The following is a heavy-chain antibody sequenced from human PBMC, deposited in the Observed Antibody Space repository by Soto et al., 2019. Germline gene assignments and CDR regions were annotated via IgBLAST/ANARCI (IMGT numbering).Heavy chain of an antibody. CDR1: GFNVSRND. J-gene: IGHJ3*01. Sequence: GGSLRLSCAAVGFNVSRNDLNSAREALGKGLDWGAVINSGDDTYYSESMKGRFTISRDTSKNTVYLQIDNIRREDTALYYCARDRAGSQGLDVWGQGTMVTVSS. D-gene: IGHD3-10*01. V-gene: IGHV3-53*01. CDR2: INSGDDT. CDR3: ARDRAGSQGLDV.